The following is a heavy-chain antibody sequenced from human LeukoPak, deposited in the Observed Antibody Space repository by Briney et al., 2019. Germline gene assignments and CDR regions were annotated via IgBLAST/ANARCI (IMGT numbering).Heavy chain of an antibody. J-gene: IGHJ4*02. CDR2: IYHSGST. D-gene: IGHD3-3*01. Sequence: SETLSLTCTVSGYSITSGYYWGWIRQPPGKGLEWIGSIYHSGSTHYNPYLNSRVTMSVDTSKNQVSLKLSSVTAADTAVYYCARNKHYDSWSGYLGYFDYWGQGTLVTVSS. CDR1: GYSITSGYY. CDR3: ARNKHYDSWSGYLGYFDY. V-gene: IGHV4-38-2*02.